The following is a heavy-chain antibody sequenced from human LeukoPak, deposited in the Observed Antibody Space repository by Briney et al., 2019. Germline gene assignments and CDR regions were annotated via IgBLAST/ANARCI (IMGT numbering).Heavy chain of an antibody. CDR3: PRAVVVVGDYRPLDI. V-gene: IGHV6-1*01. J-gene: IGHJ3*02. Sequence: SQTLSLTCAISGDSVSSNSAAWSWIRLSPSRGLEWQGRADYRAKWYNEYAGCVKSRIRVNPDTSKNQLTRPPNVLNPQDTAVSYCPRAVVVVGDYRPLDIWGQGTMVTVSS. D-gene: IGHD2-15*01. CDR2: ADYRAKWYN. CDR1: GDSVSSNSAA.